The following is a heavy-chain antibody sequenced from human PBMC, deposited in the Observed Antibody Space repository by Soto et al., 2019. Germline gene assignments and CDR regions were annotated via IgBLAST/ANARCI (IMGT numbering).Heavy chain of an antibody. D-gene: IGHD3-10*01. J-gene: IGHJ3*02. Sequence: QVQLVESGGGVVQPGRSLRLSCAASGFAFYGYAVHWVRQAPGMGLEWVAVISYDGTHQGYAESVKGRFTISRDNSKSTLSLEMNSLRAEDSAVYYCTREVRSWDYFTFDIWGQGTMVTVSS. CDR2: ISYDGTHQ. CDR3: TREVRSWDYFTFDI. V-gene: IGHV3-30-3*01. CDR1: GFAFYGYA.